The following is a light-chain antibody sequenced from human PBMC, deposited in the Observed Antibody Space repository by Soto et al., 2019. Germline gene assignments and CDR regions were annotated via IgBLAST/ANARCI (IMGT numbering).Light chain of an antibody. CDR3: AAWDDSLNGLYV. CDR1: SSNIGSNS. J-gene: IGLJ1*01. CDR2: TNN. Sequence: QSVLAQPPSASGTPGQRVTISCSGSSSNIGSNSVSWYQQLPETAPKLLIYTNNQRPSGVPDRFSGSKSGTSASLAINGLQSEDEANYFCAAWDDSLNGLYVFGTGTKVTVL. V-gene: IGLV1-44*01.